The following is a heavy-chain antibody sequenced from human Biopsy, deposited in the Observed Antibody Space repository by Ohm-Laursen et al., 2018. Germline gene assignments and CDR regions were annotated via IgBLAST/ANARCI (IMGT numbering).Heavy chain of an antibody. V-gene: IGHV3-43*01. CDR3: ARDGGVSYFGLDV. CDR1: GFTFDDYT. Sequence: SLSLSCAASGFTFDDYTMHWVRQIPGKGLEWVSLISWDGSRTYYADSVRGRFTISRDNAKNCLYLQMNSLRTQDTALYYCARDGGVSYFGLDVWGLETTATVSS. CDR2: ISWDGSRT. D-gene: IGHD3-16*01. J-gene: IGHJ6*02.